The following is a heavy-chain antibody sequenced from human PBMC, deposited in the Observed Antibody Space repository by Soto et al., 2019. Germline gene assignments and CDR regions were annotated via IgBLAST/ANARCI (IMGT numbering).Heavy chain of an antibody. Sequence: EVQLVESGGGLVQPGGSLRLSCAGSGFTFSNYWMHWVRQAPGKGLEWVSRIDHDGSTDYAVSVRGRFTISRDNAENTLYLQMNSMRAEDTAVYYSVRDSHGDYWGQGTLVTVSS. CDR3: VRDSHGDY. J-gene: IGHJ4*02. V-gene: IGHV3-74*01. CDR1: GFTFSNYW. CDR2: IDHDGST.